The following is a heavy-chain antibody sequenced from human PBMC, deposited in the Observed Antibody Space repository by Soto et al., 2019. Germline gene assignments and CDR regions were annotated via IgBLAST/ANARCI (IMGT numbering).Heavy chain of an antibody. V-gene: IGHV4-59*08. J-gene: IGHJ4*02. CDR2: IYYSGST. CDR3: ARRYGSSFDY. CDR1: GGSISSYY. Sequence: QVQLQESGRGLVKPSETLSLTCTVSGGSISSYYWSWIRQSPGKGLEWIGYIYYSGSTNYNPSLKSPVTISVDTSKNQFSLKLSSVTAADTAVYYCARRYGSSFDYWGQGTLVTVSS. D-gene: IGHD4-17*01.